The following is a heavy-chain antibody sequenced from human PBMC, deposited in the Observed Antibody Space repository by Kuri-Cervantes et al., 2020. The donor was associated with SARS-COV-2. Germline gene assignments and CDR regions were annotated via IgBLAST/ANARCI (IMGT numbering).Heavy chain of an antibody. Sequence: SQTLSLTCAVYGGSFSGYYWSWIRQPPGKGLEWIGEINHSGSTNYNPSLKSRVTISVDTSKNQFSLKLSSVTAADTAVYYCAGGYYYDSSGPVLRYYFDYWGQGTLVPSPQ. CDR1: GGSFSGYY. D-gene: IGHD3-22*01. CDR2: INHSGST. CDR3: AGGYYYDSSGPVLRYYFDY. V-gene: IGHV4-34*01. J-gene: IGHJ4*02.